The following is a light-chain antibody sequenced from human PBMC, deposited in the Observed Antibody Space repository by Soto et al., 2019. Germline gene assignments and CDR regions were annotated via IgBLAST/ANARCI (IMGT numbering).Light chain of an antibody. Sequence: AIRMTQCPSSLSASTGDRVTITCRASQGISSYLAWYQQKPGKAPSLLIYTASNLQTGVPSRFSGSGSGTHFTLTISSLQPEDFATYYCQQSYNTPRTFGQGTKVDIK. CDR3: QQSYNTPRT. V-gene: IGKV1-8*01. CDR2: TAS. CDR1: QGISSY. J-gene: IGKJ1*01.